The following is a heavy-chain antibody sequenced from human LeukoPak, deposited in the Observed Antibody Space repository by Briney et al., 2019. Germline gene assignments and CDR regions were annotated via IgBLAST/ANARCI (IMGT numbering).Heavy chain of an antibody. V-gene: IGHV3-23*01. J-gene: IGHJ6*03. Sequence: GGSLRLSCAASGFTFSSYAMSWVRRAPGRGLEWVSGITTSGGSASYADSVKGRFTISRDNPGNTLFMEMHSLRAEDTAVYYCAKDSSSYDWGYMDVWGKGTTVTISS. D-gene: IGHD3-22*01. CDR2: ITTSGGSA. CDR1: GFTFSSYA. CDR3: AKDSSSYDWGYMDV.